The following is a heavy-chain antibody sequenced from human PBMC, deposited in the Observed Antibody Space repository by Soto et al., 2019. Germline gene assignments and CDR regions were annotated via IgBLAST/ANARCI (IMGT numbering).Heavy chain of an antibody. CDR2: KYYSGAT. Sequence: SETLSLTCTVYGGSIKSDYYWAWVRQPPGGGLEWMGYKYYSGATDSDPSLEARVSFSVDTSKNQFFLNLTSVTVADTAVYYCARGRPNYSYYGLDVWGPGIPVTVSS. CDR3: ARGRPNYSYYGLDV. J-gene: IGHJ6*02. CDR1: GGSIKSDYY. V-gene: IGHV4-30-4*01.